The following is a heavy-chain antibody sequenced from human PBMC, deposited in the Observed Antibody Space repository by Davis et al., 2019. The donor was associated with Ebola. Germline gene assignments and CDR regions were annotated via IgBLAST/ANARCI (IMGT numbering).Heavy chain of an antibody. D-gene: IGHD4-17*01. CDR1: GGSINNYF. CDR2: IHYLGNT. Sequence: SETLSPTFTVSGGSINNYFWSWIRQPPGKGLEWTGNIHYLGNTNYNPSLKSRVTMSVDTSKNQFSLKLSSVTAADTAVYYCARGNYGDYIVLYYYNMDVWGQGTTVTVSS. CDR3: ARGNYGDYIVLYYYNMDV. V-gene: IGHV4-59*01. J-gene: IGHJ6*02.